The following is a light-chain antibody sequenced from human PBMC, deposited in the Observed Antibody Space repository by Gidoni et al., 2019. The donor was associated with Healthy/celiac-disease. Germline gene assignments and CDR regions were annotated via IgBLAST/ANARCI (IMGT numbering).Light chain of an antibody. V-gene: IGKV1-9*01. J-gene: IGKJ4*01. CDR1: QGISSY. CDR2: AAS. Sequence: DIQLTQSPSFLSASVGDRVNITCSASQGISSYLAWYQQKPGKAPKLLIYAASTLQSGVPSRFSGSGSGTEFTLTISSLQPEDFATYYCQQLNSYPPTFGGGTKVEIK. CDR3: QQLNSYPPT.